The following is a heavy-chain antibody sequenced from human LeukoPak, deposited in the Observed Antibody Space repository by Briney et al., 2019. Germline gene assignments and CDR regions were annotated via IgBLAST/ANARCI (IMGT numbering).Heavy chain of an antibody. V-gene: IGHV4-38-2*02. Sequence: SETLCLTCTVSGYSINTGSFWGWIRQPPGKGLEWIGSIYHSGNTYYNPSLKSRVTISIDTSKNQFSLKLSSVTAADTAVYYCARDGGLQLPLGWFDPWGQGTLVIVSS. D-gene: IGHD1-7*01. CDR3: ARDGGLQLPLGWFDP. CDR1: GYSINTGSF. J-gene: IGHJ5*02. CDR2: IYHSGNT.